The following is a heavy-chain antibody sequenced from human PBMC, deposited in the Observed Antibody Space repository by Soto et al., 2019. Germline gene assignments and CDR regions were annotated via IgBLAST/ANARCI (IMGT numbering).Heavy chain of an antibody. CDR2: ISANNGNT. CDR1: GYSFTSYG. D-gene: IGHD1-26*01. Sequence: QVQLVQSGAEVKKPGASVKVSCKASGYSFTSYGISWVRQAPGQGLEWMGWISANNGNTNYAQGRXTXTXXTSTSTAYMELRSLRSDDTAGYYCARDRGSYALDYWGQGTLVTVSS. CDR3: ARDRGSYALDY. J-gene: IGHJ4*02. V-gene: IGHV1-18*01.